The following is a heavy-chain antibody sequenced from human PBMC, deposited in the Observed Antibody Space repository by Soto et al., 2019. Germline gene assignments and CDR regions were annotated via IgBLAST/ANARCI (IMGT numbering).Heavy chain of an antibody. CDR3: ARDSSTALFDY. Sequence: QVQLVQSGSELKEPGASVKVSCKASGYTFTGYSINWVRQAPGQGLEWMGWIATNTGNPTYDQGFTGRFVFSLDTSVTTAYLQIYSLKAEDTAVYYCARDSSTALFDYWGQGTLVTASS. J-gene: IGHJ4*02. D-gene: IGHD2-2*01. CDR1: GYTFTGYS. V-gene: IGHV7-4-1*01. CDR2: IATNTGNP.